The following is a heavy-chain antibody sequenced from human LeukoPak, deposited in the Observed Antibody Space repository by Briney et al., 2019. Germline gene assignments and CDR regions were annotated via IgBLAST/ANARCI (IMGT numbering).Heavy chain of an antibody. CDR3: HYDFWRQQYYFDY. V-gene: IGHV1-69*05. CDR1: GGTFSSYA. Sequence: GASVKVSCKASGGTFSSYAISWVRQAPGQGLEWMGGIIPIFGTANYAQKFQGRVTITTDESTSTAYMELSSLRSEDTAVYYCHYDFWRQQYYFDYWGQGTLVTVSS. D-gene: IGHD3-3*01. J-gene: IGHJ4*02. CDR2: IIPIFGTA.